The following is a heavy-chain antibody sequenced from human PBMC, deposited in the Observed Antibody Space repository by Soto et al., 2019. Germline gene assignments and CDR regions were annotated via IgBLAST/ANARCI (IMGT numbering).Heavy chain of an antibody. D-gene: IGHD3-10*01. CDR2: TYYRSKWYN. CDR3: ARANTMVRGVPTNWFDP. Sequence: SQTLSLTCAISVDSVSSNSAAWNWIRQSPSRGLEWLGRTYYRSKWYNDYAVSVKSRITINPDTSKNQFSLQLNSVTPEDTAVYYCARANTMVRGVPTNWFDPWGQGTLVTVSS. V-gene: IGHV6-1*01. CDR1: VDSVSSNSAA. J-gene: IGHJ5*02.